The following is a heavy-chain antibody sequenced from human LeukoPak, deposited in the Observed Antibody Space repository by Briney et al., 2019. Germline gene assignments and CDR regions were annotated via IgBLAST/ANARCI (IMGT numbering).Heavy chain of an antibody. CDR2: ISYDGTNK. J-gene: IGHJ4*02. Sequence: PGGSLRLSCTASGFTFGDYAMSWFRQAPGKGLEWVAVISYDGTNKYYADSVKGRFTISRDNSKNTLYLQMNNLRAEDTAVYYCMREEGEGYWGQGTLVTVSS. CDR3: MREEGEGY. V-gene: IGHV3-30-3*01. CDR1: GFTFGDYA.